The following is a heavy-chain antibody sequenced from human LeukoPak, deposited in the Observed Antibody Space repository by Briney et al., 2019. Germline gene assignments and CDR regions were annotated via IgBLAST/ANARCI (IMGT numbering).Heavy chain of an antibody. J-gene: IGHJ4*02. D-gene: IGHD5-12*01. Sequence: ASVKVSCKASGGTFSSYAISWVRQAPGQGLEWMGRIIPILGIANYAQKFQGRVTMTRNTSISTAYMELSSLRSEDTAVYYCALWLPHDYWGQGTLVTVSS. CDR2: IIPILGIA. CDR1: GGTFSSYA. CDR3: ALWLPHDY. V-gene: IGHV1-69*04.